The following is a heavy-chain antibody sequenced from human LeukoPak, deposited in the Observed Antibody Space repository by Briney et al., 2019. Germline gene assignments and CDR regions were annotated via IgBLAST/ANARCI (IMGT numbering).Heavy chain of an antibody. D-gene: IGHD3-3*01. CDR2: ISAYNGET. Sequence: ASVKVSCKASGYTFTSYVVSWLRQAPGQGLGWMGWISAYNGETNYAQRLQGRVTMTTDTSTSTAYMELRSLRSDDTAVYYCARGGGDFWSGYYPYYYYGMDVWGQGTTVTVSS. CDR1: GYTFTSYV. J-gene: IGHJ6*02. V-gene: IGHV1-18*01. CDR3: ARGGGDFWSGYYPYYYYGMDV.